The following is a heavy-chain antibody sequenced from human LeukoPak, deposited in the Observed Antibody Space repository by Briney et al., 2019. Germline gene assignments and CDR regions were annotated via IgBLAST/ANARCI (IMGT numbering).Heavy chain of an antibody. CDR2: IYSGGST. CDR1: GFTVSSNY. J-gene: IGHJ4*02. Sequence: GGSLRLSCAASGFTVSSNYMSWVRQAPGKGLEWVSVIYSGGSTYYADSVKGRFTISRDNSKNTLYLQMNSLRAEDTAVYYCARDHSIAAAGRDYWGQGTLVTVSS. D-gene: IGHD6-13*01. CDR3: ARDHSIAAAGRDY. V-gene: IGHV3-53*05.